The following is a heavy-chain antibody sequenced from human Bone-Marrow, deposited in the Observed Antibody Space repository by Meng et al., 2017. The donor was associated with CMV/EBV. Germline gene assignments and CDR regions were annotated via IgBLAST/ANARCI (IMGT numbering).Heavy chain of an antibody. Sequence: GESLKISCEGFGFNFNSYTMDWVRQAPGRGLEWVSAISSGSHYIYYADSVKGRFTISRDNAKNSLYLQMNSLRAEDTAVYYCASSDCSSTSCYGDYFDYWGQGTLVTASS. CDR1: GFNFNSYT. CDR3: ASSDCSSTSCYGDYFDY. D-gene: IGHD2-2*01. CDR2: ISSGSHYI. V-gene: IGHV3-21*04. J-gene: IGHJ4*02.